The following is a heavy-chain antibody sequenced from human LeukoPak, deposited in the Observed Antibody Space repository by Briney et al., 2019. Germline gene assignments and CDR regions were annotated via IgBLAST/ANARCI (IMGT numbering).Heavy chain of an antibody. D-gene: IGHD1/OR15-1a*01. CDR1: GGTFRNYA. J-gene: IGHJ4*02. CDR3: ARPKENNHSPLDY. Sequence: SVQVSCKASGGTFRNYALSWVRQAPGKGLEWMGGLIPLFGRAEYAQKFQGRVTIIADDATNKAYLDLSSLTSDYTAIYYCARPKENNHSPLDYWGQRTLVTVST. V-gene: IGHV1-69*13. CDR2: LIPLFGRA.